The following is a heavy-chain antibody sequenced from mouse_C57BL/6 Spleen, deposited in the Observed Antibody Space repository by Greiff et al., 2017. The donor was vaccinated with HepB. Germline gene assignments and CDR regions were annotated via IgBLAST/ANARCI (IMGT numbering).Heavy chain of an antibody. V-gene: IGHV1-50*01. CDR3: ARHYGSSYWYFDV. J-gene: IGHJ1*03. CDR2: IDPSDSYT. D-gene: IGHD1-1*01. CDR1: GYTFTSYW. Sequence: QVQLQQPGAELVKPGASVKLSCKASGYTFTSYWMQWVKQRPGQGLEWIGEIDPSDSYTNYNQKFKGKATLTVDTSSSTAYMQLSSLTSEDSAVYDCARHYGSSYWYFDVWGTGTTVTVSS.